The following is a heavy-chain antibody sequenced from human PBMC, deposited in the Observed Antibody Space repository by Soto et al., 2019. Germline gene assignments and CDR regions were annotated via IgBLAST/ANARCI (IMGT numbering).Heavy chain of an antibody. D-gene: IGHD4-17*01. V-gene: IGHV3-30*18. CDR1: GFTFSSYG. CDR3: AKRDYSLMDV. J-gene: IGHJ6*02. CDR2: ISYDGSNK. Sequence: GGSLRLSCAASGFTFSSYGMHWVRQAPGKGLEWVAVISYDGSNKYYADSVKGRFTISRDNSKNTLYLQMNSLRAEDTAVYYCAKRDYSLMDVWGQGTTVTVSS.